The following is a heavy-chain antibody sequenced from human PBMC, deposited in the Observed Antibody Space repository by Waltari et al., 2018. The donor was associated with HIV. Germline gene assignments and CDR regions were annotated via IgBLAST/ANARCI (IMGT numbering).Heavy chain of an antibody. V-gene: IGHV4-34*01. CDR3: ARESRKRLRQGGINWFDP. CDR1: GDSITDSY. Sequence: QVQLQQWGAGLLKASETLSLTCAVYGDSITDSYWNWIRPSPGKGLEWLAESHYSGHTAYSSSGKSRASISINTAKNQFALTLRTVTPADSGLYFCARESRKRLRQGGINWFDPWGQGTAVTV. D-gene: IGHD2-21*01. CDR2: SHYSGHT. J-gene: IGHJ5*02.